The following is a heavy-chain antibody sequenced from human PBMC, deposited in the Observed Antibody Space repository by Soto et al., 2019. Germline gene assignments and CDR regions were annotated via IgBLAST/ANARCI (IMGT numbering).Heavy chain of an antibody. CDR1: GGTFSSYA. D-gene: IGHD1-20*01. CDR3: ARGGYNWNDGPPSP. V-gene: IGHV1-69*13. Sequence: SVKVSCKASGGTFSSYAISWVRQAPGQGLEWMGGIIPIFGTANYAQKFQGRVTITADESTSTAYMELSSLRSEDTAVYYCARGGYNWNDGPPSPWGQGTLVTVSS. CDR2: IIPIFGTA. J-gene: IGHJ5*02.